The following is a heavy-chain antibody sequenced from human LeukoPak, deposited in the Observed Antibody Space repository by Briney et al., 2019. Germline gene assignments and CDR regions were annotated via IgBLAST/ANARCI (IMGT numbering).Heavy chain of an antibody. CDR3: AKAFQRGWERDAFAF. CDR2: ISGSGDTT. CDR1: GFTFSSYS. J-gene: IGHJ3*01. V-gene: IGHV3-23*01. D-gene: IGHD1-26*01. Sequence: GGSLRLSCAASGFTFSSYSMSWGRQAPGKGLGWVSLISGSGDTTNYSVSLKGRFTISRDNSKNTLYLQLNSLGADDTAVYYCAKAFQRGWERDAFAFWGQGTLVTVSS.